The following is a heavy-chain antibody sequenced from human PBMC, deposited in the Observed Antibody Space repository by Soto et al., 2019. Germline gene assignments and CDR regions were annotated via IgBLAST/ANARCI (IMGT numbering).Heavy chain of an antibody. CDR3: ARGEYSSFDY. CDR1: GFTFSNYW. CDR2: IKQDGSEK. J-gene: IGHJ4*02. Sequence: PGESLKISCAASGFTFSNYWMNWVRQAPGKGLEWVANIKQDGSEKYYVDSVRGRFTISRDNAKNSLYLQMNSLRAEDTAVYYCARGEYSSFDYWGQGILVTVSS. V-gene: IGHV3-7*01. D-gene: IGHD6-13*01.